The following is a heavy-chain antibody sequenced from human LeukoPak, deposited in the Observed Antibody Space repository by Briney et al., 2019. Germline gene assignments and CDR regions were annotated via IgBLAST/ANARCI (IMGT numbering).Heavy chain of an antibody. CDR1: GFTVGSSY. V-gene: IGHV3-53*01. CDR3: ARLSGSYYEADY. CDR2: IYSGGST. Sequence: TGGSLRLSCAASGFTVGSSYMGWVRQAPGKGLEWVAVIYSGGSTYYADSMKGRFTLSRDNSKNPLYLQMNSLRAEDTAVYYCARLSGSYYEADYWGQGTLVTVSS. J-gene: IGHJ4*02. D-gene: IGHD1-26*01.